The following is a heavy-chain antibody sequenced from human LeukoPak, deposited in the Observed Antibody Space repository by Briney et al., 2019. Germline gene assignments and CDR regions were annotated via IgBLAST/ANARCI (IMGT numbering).Heavy chain of an antibody. D-gene: IGHD6-19*01. Sequence: SETLSLTCTVSAGSISSYYWSWIRQPPGRGLEWIGSIYYSGSTNNNPSLKSRVTISVDTSKNQFSLKLSSVTAADTAVYYCARGAGSSGPLDYWGQGTLVTVSS. J-gene: IGHJ4*02. CDR1: AGSISSYY. CDR2: IYYSGST. V-gene: IGHV4-59*01. CDR3: ARGAGSSGPLDY.